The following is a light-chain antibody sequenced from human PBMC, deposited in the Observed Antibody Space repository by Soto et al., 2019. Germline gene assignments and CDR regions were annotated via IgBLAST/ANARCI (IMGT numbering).Light chain of an antibody. V-gene: IGKV1-5*03. Sequence: QCSFTLAASVGNKVTITSGASQSINNWLAWYQQKPGKAPKLLIYKASGLESGVPSRFSGSGSGTEFTLTISSLQPDDFATYYCQQYNTYSTFGQGTKVDIK. CDR2: KAS. J-gene: IGKJ1*01. CDR1: QSINNW. CDR3: QQYNTYST.